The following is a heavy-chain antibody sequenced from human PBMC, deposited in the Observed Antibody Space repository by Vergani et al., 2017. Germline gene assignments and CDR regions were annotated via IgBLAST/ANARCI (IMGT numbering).Heavy chain of an antibody. CDR2: ISGSGGST. CDR3: AKSPGPYGYLDY. D-gene: IGHD4-17*01. J-gene: IGHJ4*02. CDR1: GFTFSSYA. V-gene: IGHV3-23*01. Sequence: EVQLLESGGGLVQPGGSLRLSCAASGFTFSSYAMSWVRQAPGKGLEWVSAISGSGGSTYYADSVKGRFTISGDNSKNTLSLQMNSLRAEDTAVYYCAKSPGPYGYLDYWGQGTLVTVSS.